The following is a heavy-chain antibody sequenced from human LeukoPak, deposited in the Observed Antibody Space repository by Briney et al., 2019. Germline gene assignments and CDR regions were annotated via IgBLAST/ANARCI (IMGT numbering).Heavy chain of an antibody. V-gene: IGHV1-2*02. D-gene: IGHD3-10*01. J-gene: IGHJ6*03. CDR2: INPNSGGT. CDR1: GYTFTGYY. CDR3: ARAGWFGDEYEVYYMDV. Sequence: VASVKVSCTASGYTFTGYYMHWVRQAPGQGLEWMGWINPNSGGTNYAQKFQGRVTMTRDTSISTAYMELSRLRSDDTAVYYCARAGWFGDEYEVYYMDVWGKGTTVTISS.